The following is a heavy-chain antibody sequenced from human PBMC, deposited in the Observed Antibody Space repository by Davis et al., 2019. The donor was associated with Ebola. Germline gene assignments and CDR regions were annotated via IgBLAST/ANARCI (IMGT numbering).Heavy chain of an antibody. J-gene: IGHJ4*02. V-gene: IGHV4-59*01. D-gene: IGHD3-9*01. CDR2: IYYSGST. CDR1: GGSISSYY. Sequence: PSETLSLTCTVSGGSISSYYWSWIRQPPGKGLEWIGYIYYSGSTNYNPSLKSRVTISVDTSKNQFSLKLSSVTAADTAVYYCARGGPTGYSLDYWGQGTLVTVSS. CDR3: ARGGPTGYSLDY.